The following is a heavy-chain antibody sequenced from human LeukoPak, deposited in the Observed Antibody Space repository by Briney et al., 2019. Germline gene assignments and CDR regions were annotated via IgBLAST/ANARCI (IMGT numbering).Heavy chain of an antibody. CDR1: GFTFSAFW. J-gene: IGHJ2*01. D-gene: IGHD2-21*02. Sequence: GGSLRLSCAASGFTFSAFWMHWVRQAPGEGLVWVSRINSDGRGTVYADSVKGRFTISRDNSKNTLYLQMNSLRAEDTAVYYCGRAQGGTSKLIVVVTRPGYWYFDLWGRGPLVTVSS. CDR3: GRAQGGTSKLIVVVTRPGYWYFDL. V-gene: IGHV3-74*01. CDR2: INSDGRGT.